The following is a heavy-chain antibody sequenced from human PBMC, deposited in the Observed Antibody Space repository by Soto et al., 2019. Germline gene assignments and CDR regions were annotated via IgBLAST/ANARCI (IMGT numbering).Heavy chain of an antibody. CDR1: GGSISSSSYY. V-gene: IGHV4-39*01. D-gene: IGHD6-13*01. Sequence: QLQLQESGPGLVKPSETLSLTCTVSGGSISSSSYYWGWIRQPPGKGLEWIGSIYYSGSTYYNPSLKSRVTISVDTSKNQFSLKLSSVPAADTAVYYCARLYSSSWYGDYWGQGTLVTVSS. CDR3: ARLYSSSWYGDY. CDR2: IYYSGST. J-gene: IGHJ4*02.